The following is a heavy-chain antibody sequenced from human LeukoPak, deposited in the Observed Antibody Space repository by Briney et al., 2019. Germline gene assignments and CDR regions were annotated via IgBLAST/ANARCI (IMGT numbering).Heavy chain of an antibody. CDR3: TRDPYYFDSSGYYHHAFDI. D-gene: IGHD3-22*01. V-gene: IGHV3-49*04. Sequence: GGSLRLSCTAFGFTFRDYAVSWVRQAPGKGLECIGFIRSKVYGGTTEYAASVKGRFTISRDDSESIAYLQMNSLKTEDTAVYYCTRDPYYFDSSGYYHHAFDIWGQGTMVAVSS. CDR2: IRSKVYGGTT. CDR1: GFTFRDYA. J-gene: IGHJ3*02.